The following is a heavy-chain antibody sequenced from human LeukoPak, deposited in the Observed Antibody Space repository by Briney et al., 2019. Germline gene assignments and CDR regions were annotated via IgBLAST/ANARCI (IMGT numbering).Heavy chain of an antibody. CDR3: ARDHMITFGGVIVSPPYYFDY. CDR2: INNDGTAT. J-gene: IGHJ4*02. Sequence: GGSLRLSCAASGFTFNYFWMHWVRQVPGKGLVWVSGINNDGTATYYADSVKGRFTISRDNAKNSLYLQMNSLRAEDTAVYYCARDHMITFGGVIVSPPYYFDYWGQGTLVTVSS. CDR1: GFTFNYFW. V-gene: IGHV3-74*01. D-gene: IGHD3-16*02.